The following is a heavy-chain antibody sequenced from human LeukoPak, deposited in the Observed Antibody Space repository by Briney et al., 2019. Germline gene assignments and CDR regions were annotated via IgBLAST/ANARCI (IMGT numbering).Heavy chain of an antibody. CDR1: GFSLSTSGVG. CDR2: IYWDDDK. D-gene: IGHD5-18*01. CDR3: AHRGGPTAMVLFDY. J-gene: IGHJ4*02. Sequence: GPTLVKPTQTLTLTCSFSGFSLSTSGVGVGWIRQPPGKALEWLALIYWDDDKRYSPSLKSRLTITKDTSKNQVVLTMTNMDPLDTATDYCAHRGGPTAMVLFDYWGQGTLVTVSS. V-gene: IGHV2-5*02.